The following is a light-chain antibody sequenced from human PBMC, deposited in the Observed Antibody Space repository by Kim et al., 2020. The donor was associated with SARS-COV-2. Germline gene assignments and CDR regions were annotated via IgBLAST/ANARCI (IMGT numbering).Light chain of an antibody. CDR2: KAS. CDR1: QSVRSW. J-gene: IGKJ4*01. V-gene: IGKV1-5*03. Sequence: ASVGDRITITCRASQSVRSWLAWYQQKPGNAPNLLIYKASTLESGVPSRFSGSGSGTEFTLTISSLQPDDFATYYCQQYRNYPLTFGGGTKVDIK. CDR3: QQYRNYPLT.